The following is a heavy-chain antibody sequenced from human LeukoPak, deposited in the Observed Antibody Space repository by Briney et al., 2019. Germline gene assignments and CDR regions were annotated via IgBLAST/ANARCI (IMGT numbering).Heavy chain of an antibody. Sequence: GGSLRLSCAASGFTFSSYEMNWVRQAPGKGLEWVSYISSSGSTIYYADSVKGRFTISRDNEKNSLYLQMNRLRAEGTAVYYCAKDRMVATDPYYFDDWGQGTLVTVSS. CDR1: GFTFSSYE. J-gene: IGHJ4*02. CDR3: AKDRMVATDPYYFDD. D-gene: IGHD2-21*02. CDR2: ISSSGSTI. V-gene: IGHV3-48*03.